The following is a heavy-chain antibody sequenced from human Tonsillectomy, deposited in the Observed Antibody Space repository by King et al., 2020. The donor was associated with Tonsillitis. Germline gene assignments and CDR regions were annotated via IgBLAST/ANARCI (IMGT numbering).Heavy chain of an antibody. CDR3: ASGANWLWGGYQH. D-gene: IGHD3-3*01. CDR1: GDSMNSGGYT. CDR2: IYHSGTT. Sequence: QLQESGSGLVKPSQTLSLTCAVSGDSMNSGGYTWTWIRQPPGKGLEWIGYIYHSGTTYYNPSLKSRVTMSVDRSKNQFSLSLSSVTAADTAVYYCASGANWLWGGYQHWGQGALVTVSS. V-gene: IGHV4-30-2*01. J-gene: IGHJ1*01.